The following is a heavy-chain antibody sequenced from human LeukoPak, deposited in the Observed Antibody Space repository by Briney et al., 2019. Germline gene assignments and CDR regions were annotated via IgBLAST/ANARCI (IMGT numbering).Heavy chain of an antibody. V-gene: IGHV4-34*01. CDR2: INHSGST. Sequence: PSETLSLTCAVYGGSFSGYSWSWIRQPPGKGLEWIGEINHSGSTNYNPSLKSRVTISVDTSKNQFSLKLSSVTAADTAVYYCARGPGIAVAGTDKTYYYYGMDVWGQGTTVTVSS. CDR1: GGSFSGYS. D-gene: IGHD6-19*01. CDR3: ARGPGIAVAGTDKTYYYYGMDV. J-gene: IGHJ6*02.